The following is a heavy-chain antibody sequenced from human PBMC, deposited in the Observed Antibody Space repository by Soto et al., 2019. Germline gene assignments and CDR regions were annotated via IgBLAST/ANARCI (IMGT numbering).Heavy chain of an antibody. V-gene: IGHV3-21*01. CDR1: GFTFSSYS. CDR2: MSSSSSYI. Sequence: PGGSLRLSCAASGFTFSSYSMNWVRQAPGKGLEWVSSMSSSSSYIYYADSVKGRFTISRDNAKKSLYLQMNSLRAEDTAVYYCARDQLGDILTGYYYYYYGMDVWGQGTTVTVSS. J-gene: IGHJ6*02. CDR3: ARDQLGDILTGYYYYYYGMDV. D-gene: IGHD3-9*01.